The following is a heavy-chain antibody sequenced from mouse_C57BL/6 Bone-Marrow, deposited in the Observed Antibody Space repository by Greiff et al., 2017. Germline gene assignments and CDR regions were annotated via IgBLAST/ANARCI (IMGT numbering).Heavy chain of an antibody. CDR2: IDPSDSYT. J-gene: IGHJ4*01. Sequence: QVQLKQSGAELARPGASVKLSCKASGYTFTSYWMHWVKQRPGQGLEWIGEIDPSDSYTNYNQKFKGKSTLTVDKSSSSADMQLSSLTSEDAAVYYCARGGGYAMGYWGQGTSVTVSS. CDR3: ARGGGYAMGY. V-gene: IGHV1-69*01. CDR1: GYTFTSYW.